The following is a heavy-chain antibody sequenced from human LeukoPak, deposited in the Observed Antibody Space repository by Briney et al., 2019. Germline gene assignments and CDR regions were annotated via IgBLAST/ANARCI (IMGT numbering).Heavy chain of an antibody. D-gene: IGHD1-14*01. CDR1: GYSFTSYW. J-gene: IGHJ5*02. Sequence: GESLKISCKGSGYSFTSYWIGWVRQMPGKGLKWMGIIYPGDSDTRYRPSFQGQVTISADKSISTAYLQCSSLKASDTAMYYCARSGRGFLNWFDPWGQGALVTVSS. CDR2: IYPGDSDT. CDR3: ARSGRGFLNWFDP. V-gene: IGHV5-51*01.